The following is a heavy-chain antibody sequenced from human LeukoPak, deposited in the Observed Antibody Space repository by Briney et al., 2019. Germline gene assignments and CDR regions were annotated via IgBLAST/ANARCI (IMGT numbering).Heavy chain of an antibody. J-gene: IGHJ4*02. Sequence: GASLQICCEGAGSFFTSYWSGWVRPLPEKGQEWMEINYPGDSDTRYSPSFQGQVTISADKSISTAYLQWSSLKASDTAMYYCARPTYYYDSSGYYPVDYWGQGTLVTVSS. CDR3: ARPTYYYDSSGYYPVDY. CDR2: NYPGDSDT. CDR1: GSFFTSYW. V-gene: IGHV5-51*01. D-gene: IGHD3-22*01.